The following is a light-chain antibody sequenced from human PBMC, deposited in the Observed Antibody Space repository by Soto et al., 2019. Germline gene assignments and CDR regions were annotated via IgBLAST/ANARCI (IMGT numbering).Light chain of an antibody. CDR1: QTVINF. CDR2: AAS. J-gene: IGKJ1*01. CDR3: QHYNSYSEA. Sequence: IQLTQSPSSLSASVGDRGTITCRASQTVINFLNWYQQKPGKAPKLLIYAASNLHSDVPSRFSGRGSGTEFTLTISSLQPDDFATYYCQHYNSYSEAFGQGTKVDIK. V-gene: IGKV1-5*01.